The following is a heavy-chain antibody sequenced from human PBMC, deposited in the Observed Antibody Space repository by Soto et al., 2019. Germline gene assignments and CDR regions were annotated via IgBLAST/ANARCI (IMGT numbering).Heavy chain of an antibody. D-gene: IGHD6-13*01. CDR3: ARHGKGSSWYDWFDP. CDR2: IDPSDSYT. V-gene: IGHV5-10-1*01. Sequence: GESLKISCKGSGYSFTSYWISWVRQMPGKGLEWMGRIDPSDSYTNYSPSFQGHVTISADKSISTAYLQWSSLKASDTAMYYCARHGKGSSWYDWFDPWGQGTLVTVSS. J-gene: IGHJ5*02. CDR1: GYSFTSYW.